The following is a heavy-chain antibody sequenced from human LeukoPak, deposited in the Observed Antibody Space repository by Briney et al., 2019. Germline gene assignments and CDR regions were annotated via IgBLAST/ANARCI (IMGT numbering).Heavy chain of an antibody. V-gene: IGHV3-53*01. CDR1: GFTVSSNY. CDR3: ARARRLLYFGELFHDAFDI. CDR2: IYSDGNT. J-gene: IGHJ3*02. D-gene: IGHD3-10*01. Sequence: SGGSLRLSCAASGFTVSSNYMNWVRQAPGKGLEWVSVIYSDGNTYYADSVKGRFTISRDNSKNTLYLQMNSLRAEDTAVYYCARARRLLYFGELFHDAFDIWGQGTMVTVSS.